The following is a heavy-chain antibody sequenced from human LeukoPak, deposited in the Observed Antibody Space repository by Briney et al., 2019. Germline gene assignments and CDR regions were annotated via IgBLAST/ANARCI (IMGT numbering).Heavy chain of an antibody. Sequence: PGGSLRLSCAASGFTFNSYEMNWVRQAPGKGLEWVSYISSSGSTKYYTDSVKGRFTITRDNAKNSLYLQMSSLRAEDTAVYYCAREYVSSSGNVFDYWGQGTLVTVSS. CDR2: ISSSGSTK. J-gene: IGHJ4*02. D-gene: IGHD6-6*01. CDR1: GFTFNSYE. CDR3: AREYVSSSGNVFDY. V-gene: IGHV3-48*03.